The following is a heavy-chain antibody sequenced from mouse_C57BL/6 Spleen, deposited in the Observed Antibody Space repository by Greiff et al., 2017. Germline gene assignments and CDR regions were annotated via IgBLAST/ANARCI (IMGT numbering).Heavy chain of an antibody. CDR3: TRPFTTVRDWAWFAD. Sequence: VQLQQSGAELVRPGASVTLSCKASGYTFTDYEMHWVKQTPVHGLEWIGAIDPETGGTAYNQKFKGKAILTADKSSSTAYMELRSLTSEDSAVYYCTRPFTTVRDWAWFADWGQGTLVTVSA. CDR1: GYTFTDYE. D-gene: IGHD1-1*01. CDR2: IDPETGGT. V-gene: IGHV1-15*01. J-gene: IGHJ3*01.